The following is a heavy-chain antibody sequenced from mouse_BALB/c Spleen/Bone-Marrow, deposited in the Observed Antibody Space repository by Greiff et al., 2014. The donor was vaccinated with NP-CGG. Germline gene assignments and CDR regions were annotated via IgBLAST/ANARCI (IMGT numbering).Heavy chain of an antibody. CDR2: IDPANGNA. CDR3: SGGDPLYSLDY. V-gene: IGHV14-3*02. CDR1: GFNFKDTY. Sequence: VQLKESVAELVKPGASVNLSCTASGFNFKDTYMHWVKQRPEQGLEWIGWIDPANGNAKYDPNFQDKATITADTSSNTSYLHLISLASYDTAVYYCSGGDPLYSLDYWGQGTSATVSA. J-gene: IGHJ4*01.